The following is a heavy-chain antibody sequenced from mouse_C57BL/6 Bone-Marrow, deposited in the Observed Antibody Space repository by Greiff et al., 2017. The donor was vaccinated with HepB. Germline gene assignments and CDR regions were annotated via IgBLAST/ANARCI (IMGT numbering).Heavy chain of an antibody. V-gene: IGHV1-81*01. CDR3: ARKADYGSSPAWFAY. J-gene: IGHJ3*01. D-gene: IGHD1-1*01. CDR1: GYTFTSYG. CDR2: IYPRSGNT. Sequence: VQLVESGAELARPGASVKLSCKASGYTFTSYGISWVKQRTGQGLEWIGEIYPRSGNTYYNEKFKGKATLTADKSSSTAYMELRSLTSEDSAVYFCARKADYGSSPAWFAYWGQGTLVTVSA.